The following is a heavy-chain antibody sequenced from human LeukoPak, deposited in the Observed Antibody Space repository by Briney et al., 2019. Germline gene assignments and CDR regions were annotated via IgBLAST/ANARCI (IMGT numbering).Heavy chain of an antibody. CDR1: GGSISSHY. J-gene: IGHJ3*02. V-gene: IGHV4-59*11. Sequence: PSETLSLTCTVSGGSISSHYWTWIRQPPGKGLEWIGFIYYSGRTRHNPSLQSRITTSVDTSENNFSLKLTSVTAADTAVYYCARLLDNDSSGDPDTFDMWGQGTVVTVSS. CDR3: ARLLDNDSSGDPDTFDM. CDR2: IYYSGRT. D-gene: IGHD3-22*01.